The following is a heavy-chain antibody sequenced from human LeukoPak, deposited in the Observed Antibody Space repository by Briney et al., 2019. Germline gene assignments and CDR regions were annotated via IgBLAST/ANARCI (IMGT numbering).Heavy chain of an antibody. CDR1: GFTFSSYS. Sequence: GGSLRLSCAASGFTFSSYSMNWVRQAPGKGLEWVSYTSSSSSTIYYADSVKGRFTISRDNAKNSLYLQMNSLRDEDTAVYYCARDQGWRWLQLRYNWRAFDIWGQGTMVTVSS. J-gene: IGHJ3*02. CDR2: TSSSSSTI. CDR3: ARDQGWRWLQLRYNWRAFDI. D-gene: IGHD5-24*01. V-gene: IGHV3-48*02.